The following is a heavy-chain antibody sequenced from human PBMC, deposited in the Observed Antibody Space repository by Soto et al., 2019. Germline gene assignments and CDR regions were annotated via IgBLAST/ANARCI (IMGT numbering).Heavy chain of an antibody. J-gene: IGHJ4*02. D-gene: IGHD5-18*01. CDR2: IIPIFGTA. CDR3: ARDLGYSYGYAPDS. Sequence: QVQLVQSGAEVKKPGSSVKVSCKASGGTFSSYAISWVRQAPGQGLEWMGGIIPIFGTANYAQKFQGRVTITADESRSTGSVELSSLGTEDTAVYYCARDLGYSYGYAPDSWGQGTLVTVSS. CDR1: GGTFSSYA. V-gene: IGHV1-69*12.